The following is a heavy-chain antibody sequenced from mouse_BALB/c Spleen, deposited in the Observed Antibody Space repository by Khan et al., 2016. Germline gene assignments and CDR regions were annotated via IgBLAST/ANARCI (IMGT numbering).Heavy chain of an antibody. D-gene: IGHD4-1*01. Sequence: EVELVESGGGLVQPGGSLKLSCAASGFTFSSYTMSWVRQTPEKRLEWVAYISNGGGSTYYPDTVKGRFTISRDNAKNTLYLQMSRLKSEDTAMYYCARHLTGTWFAYWGQGTLVTVSA. V-gene: IGHV5-12-2*01. CDR3: ARHLTGTWFAY. J-gene: IGHJ3*01. CDR2: ISNGGGST. CDR1: GFTFSSYT.